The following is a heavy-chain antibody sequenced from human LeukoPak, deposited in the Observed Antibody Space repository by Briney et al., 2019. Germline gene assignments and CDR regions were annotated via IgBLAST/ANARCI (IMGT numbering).Heavy chain of an antibody. D-gene: IGHD5-12*01. V-gene: IGHV3-23*01. CDR3: AKEIFSGLLYIDY. CDR1: GFTFSSSS. Sequence: GGSLRLSCAASGFTFSSSSISWVRQAPGKGLEWVSAISDAVGSTHYADPVKGRFTISSDNSKNTVYLQMNSLRPEDMAVYYCAKEIFSGLLYIDYWGQGTLVTVSS. J-gene: IGHJ4*02. CDR2: ISDAVGST.